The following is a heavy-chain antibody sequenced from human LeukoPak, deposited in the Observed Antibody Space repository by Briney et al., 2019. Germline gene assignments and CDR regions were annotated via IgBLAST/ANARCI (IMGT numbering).Heavy chain of an antibody. V-gene: IGHV1-2*02. CDR1: GYTFTGYY. CDR2: INPDSGDT. Sequence: ASVKVSCKASGYTFTGYYFYWVRQAPGQGLEWMGWINPDSGDTNYAQKFQGRVTMTGDTSISTAYMELSSLTSDDTAVYYCTRERINSGSYSGALDYWGQGTLVTVSS. CDR3: TRERINSGSYSGALDY. J-gene: IGHJ4*02. D-gene: IGHD1-26*01.